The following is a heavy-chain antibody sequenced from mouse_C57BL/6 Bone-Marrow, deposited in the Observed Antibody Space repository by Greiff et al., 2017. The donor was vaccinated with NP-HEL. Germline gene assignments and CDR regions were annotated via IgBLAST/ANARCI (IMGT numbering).Heavy chain of an antibody. J-gene: IGHJ3*01. CDR1: GFTFSDYG. Sequence: EVQLVESGGGLVKPGGSLKLSCAASGFTFSDYGMHWVRQAPEKGLEWVAYISSGSSTIYYADTVKGRFTISRDNAKNTLFLQMTSLRSEDTAMYYCANYSPFAYWGQGTLVTVSA. D-gene: IGHD1-1*01. V-gene: IGHV5-17*01. CDR2: ISSGSSTI. CDR3: ANYSPFAY.